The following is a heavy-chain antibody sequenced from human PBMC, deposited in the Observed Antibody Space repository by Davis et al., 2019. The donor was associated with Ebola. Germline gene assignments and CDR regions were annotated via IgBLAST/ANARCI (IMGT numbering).Heavy chain of an antibody. V-gene: IGHV3-7*01. D-gene: IGHD6-6*01. Sequence: GESLKISCAASGFSFSTHWMSWVRQAPGKGLEWVANIKQDGSEKYYVDSVKGRFTISRDNAKNSLYLQMNSLRAEDTAVYYCARDGSNSYFDYWGQGNLVTVSS. CDR1: GFSFSTHW. CDR3: ARDGSNSYFDY. J-gene: IGHJ4*02. CDR2: IKQDGSEK.